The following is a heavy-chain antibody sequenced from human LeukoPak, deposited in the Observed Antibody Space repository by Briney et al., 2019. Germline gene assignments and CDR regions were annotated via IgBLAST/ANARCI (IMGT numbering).Heavy chain of an antibody. D-gene: IGHD3-10*01. V-gene: IGHV3-23*01. Sequence: GGSLRLSCAASGFTFSSYAMSWVRQAPGKGLEWVSAISGSGGSTYYADAVKGWFTISRDNSKNTLYLQMNSLRAEDTAVYYCAKGSGSGSYVSTAWGQGTLVTVSS. CDR1: GFTFSSYA. J-gene: IGHJ4*02. CDR2: ISGSGGST. CDR3: AKGSGSGSYVSTA.